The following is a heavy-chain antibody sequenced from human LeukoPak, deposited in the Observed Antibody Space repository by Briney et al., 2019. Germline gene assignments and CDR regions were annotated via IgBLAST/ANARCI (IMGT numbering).Heavy chain of an antibody. CDR2: VYHSGSA. V-gene: IGHV4-30-2*01. CDR3: AREDYDILTARYSWLDP. J-gene: IGHJ5*02. Sequence: SETLSLNCAVSGGSISSGTYSWSWIRQPPGKGLEWIGYVYHSGSAYYNPSLKSRVTISVDTFKNQFSLELSSVTAADTAVYFCAREDYDILTARYSWLDPWGQGTLVTVSS. CDR1: GGSISSGTYS. D-gene: IGHD3-9*01.